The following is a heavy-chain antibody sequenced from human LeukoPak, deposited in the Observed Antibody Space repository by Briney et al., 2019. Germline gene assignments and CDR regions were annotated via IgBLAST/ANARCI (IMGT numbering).Heavy chain of an antibody. CDR2: ISHDGNNK. D-gene: IGHD5-12*01. CDR1: GFPFSDYG. V-gene: IGHV3-30*03. J-gene: IGHJ4*02. Sequence: GGSLRLSCAASGFPFSDYGMYWVRQAPGKGLEWLAVISHDGNNKYYADSVKGRFTISRDNAKNSLYLQMNSLRAEDTAVYYCATNVDIVATTDLGFDYWGQGTLVTVSS. CDR3: ATNVDIVATTDLGFDY.